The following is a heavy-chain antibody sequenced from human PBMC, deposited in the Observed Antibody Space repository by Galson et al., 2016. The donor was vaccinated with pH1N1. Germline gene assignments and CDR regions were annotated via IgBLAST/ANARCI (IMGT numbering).Heavy chain of an antibody. CDR3: ARVNHYYYYGMDV. V-gene: IGHV3-48*01. D-gene: IGHD1-14*01. Sequence: CAASGFTFSSYSMNWVRQAPGQGLEWVSYISSSSSTIYYADSVKGRFTISRDNAKNSLYLQMNSLRAEDTAVYYCARVNHYYYYGMDVWGQGTTVTVSS. J-gene: IGHJ6*02. CDR1: GFTFSSYS. CDR2: ISSSSSTI.